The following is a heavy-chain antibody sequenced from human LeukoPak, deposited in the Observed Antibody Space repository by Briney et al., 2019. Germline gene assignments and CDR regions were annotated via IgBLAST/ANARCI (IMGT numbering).Heavy chain of an antibody. CDR2: INPYDSDT. D-gene: IGHD3-10*01. CDR1: GYSFTSYW. V-gene: IGHV5-51*01. Sequence: GESLKISCKGSGYSFTSYWIGWVRQMPGKGLEWMGIINPYDSDTRYSLSFQGQVTISADKSISTAYLQWNSLKASDIAMYYCVRPRTSGTHRGGFDSWGQGTPVTVSS. J-gene: IGHJ4*02. CDR3: VRPRTSGTHRGGFDS.